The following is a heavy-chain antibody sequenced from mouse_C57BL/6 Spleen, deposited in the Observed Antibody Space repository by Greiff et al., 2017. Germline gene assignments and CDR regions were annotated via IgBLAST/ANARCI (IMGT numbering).Heavy chain of an antibody. CDR2: IYPGNGDT. CDR1: GYTFTSYN. Sequence: LQQSGAELVRPGASVKMSCKASGYTFTSYNMHWVKQTPRQGLEWIGAIYPGNGDTSYNQKFKGKATLTVDKSSSTAYMQLRRLTYEDAAVYFCARSGSSGPAWFAYWGQGTLVTVSA. D-gene: IGHD3-2*02. V-gene: IGHV1-12*01. CDR3: ARSGSSGPAWFAY. J-gene: IGHJ3*01.